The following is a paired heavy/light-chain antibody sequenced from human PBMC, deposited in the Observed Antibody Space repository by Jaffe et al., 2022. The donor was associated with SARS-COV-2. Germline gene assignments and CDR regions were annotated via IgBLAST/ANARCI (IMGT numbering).Light chain of an antibody. CDR1: QSVLYRSNNNNY. CDR2: WAS. V-gene: IGKV4-1*01. Sequence: DIVMTQSPDSLAVSLGERATINCRSSQSVLYRSNNNNYLSWYQQKPGQPPKLLIYWASTRESGVPDRFSGSGSGTDFTLTISSLQAEDVAVYYCHQYLDSLWTFGQGTKVEIK. CDR3: HQYLDSLWT. J-gene: IGKJ1*01.
Heavy chain of an antibody. CDR2: INPSGGST. J-gene: IGHJ4*02. CDR3: ARTLPHSSGWKRGFDY. V-gene: IGHV1-46*01. Sequence: QVQLVQSGAEVKKPGASVKVSCEASGYTLTNYYIYWLRQAPGQGLEWMGLINPSGGSTNYAQKFQGRVTMTRDTSPNTVYMELSGLRSEDTAVYYCARTLPHSSGWKRGFDYWGQGTLVTISS. D-gene: IGHD6-19*01. CDR1: GYTLTNYY.